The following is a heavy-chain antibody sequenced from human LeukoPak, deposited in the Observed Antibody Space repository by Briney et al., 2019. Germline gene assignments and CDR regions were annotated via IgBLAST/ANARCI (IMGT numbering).Heavy chain of an antibody. CDR2: IYTSGST. V-gene: IGHV4-4*07. D-gene: IGHD3-9*01. J-gene: IGHJ3*02. CDR3: ARGFRLRYFDWLHNHDAFDI. CDR1: GGSISSYY. Sequence: SETLSLTCTVSGGSISSYYWSWIRQPAGKGLEWIGRIYTSGSTNYNPSLKSRVTMSVDTSKNQFSLKLSSVTAADTAVYYCARGFRLRYFDWLHNHDAFDIWGQGTMVTVSS.